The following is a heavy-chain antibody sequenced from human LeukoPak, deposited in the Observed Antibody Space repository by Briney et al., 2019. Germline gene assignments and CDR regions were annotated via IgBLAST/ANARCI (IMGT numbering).Heavy chain of an antibody. CDR3: AREPRRGSGFDWYFDL. J-gene: IGHJ2*01. Sequence: PSETLSLTCTVSGGSISSYYWSWIRQPPGKGLEWIGYIYYSGSTNYNPSLKSRVTISVDTSKNQFSLKLSSATAADTAVYYCAREPRRGSGFDWYFDLWGRGTLVTVSS. CDR1: GGSISSYY. D-gene: IGHD3-10*01. V-gene: IGHV4-59*01. CDR2: IYYSGST.